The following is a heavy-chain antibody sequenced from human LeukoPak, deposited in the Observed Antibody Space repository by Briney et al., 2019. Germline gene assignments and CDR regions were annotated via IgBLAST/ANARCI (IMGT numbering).Heavy chain of an antibody. CDR2: ISGSGDST. CDR1: GFTFSNYA. V-gene: IGHV3-23*01. Sequence: PGGSLRLSCAASGFTFSNYAMSWVRQAPGKGLEWVSGISGSGDSTYYADSVKGRFTISRDNSKNTLYLEMNSLSPDDTAVYYCARGVEPLAANTLAYWGQGTLVTVSS. D-gene: IGHD1-14*01. CDR3: ARGVEPLAANTLAY. J-gene: IGHJ4*02.